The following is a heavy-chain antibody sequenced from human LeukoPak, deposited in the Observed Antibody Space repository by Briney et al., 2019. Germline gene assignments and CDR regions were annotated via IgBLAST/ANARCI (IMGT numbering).Heavy chain of an antibody. CDR3: ARDLSFYSSSSVGY. Sequence: PGGSLRLSCAASGFTFSSYSMNWVRQAPGKGLEWVSSISSSSTDIYYADSVKGRFTISRDNAKNSLYLQMNSLRAEDTAVYYCARDLSFYSSSSVGYWGQGTLVTVSS. CDR2: ISSSSTDI. V-gene: IGHV3-21*01. J-gene: IGHJ4*02. CDR1: GFTFSSYS. D-gene: IGHD6-6*01.